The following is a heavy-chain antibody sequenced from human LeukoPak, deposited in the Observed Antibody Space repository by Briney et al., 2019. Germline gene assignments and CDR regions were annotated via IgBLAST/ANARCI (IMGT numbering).Heavy chain of an antibody. D-gene: IGHD4-17*01. Sequence: SQTLSLTCTVAGVSVSTYYWSWVRQLPGKGREWVGYIYYTGTTNYNPSLRSRVTISVDTSRNQFSLRLSSVTAADTAVYYCAREDPQTTVPEGMDVWGHGTTVIVSS. V-gene: IGHV4-59*02. J-gene: IGHJ6*02. CDR3: AREDPQTTVPEGMDV. CDR1: GVSVSTYY. CDR2: IYYTGTT.